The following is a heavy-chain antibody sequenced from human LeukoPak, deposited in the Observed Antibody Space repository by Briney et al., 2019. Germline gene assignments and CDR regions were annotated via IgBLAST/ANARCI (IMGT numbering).Heavy chain of an antibody. CDR2: MYDTGSP. J-gene: IGHJ4*02. CDR3: AREGYYDSSGYYYRTYDY. D-gene: IGHD3-22*01. Sequence: SETLSLTCSVSAGSISTFSWSWIRQPPGKGLEWIGYMYDTGSPNYNPSLKSRVTISVDTSKNQFSLKLSSVTAADTAVYYCAREGYYDSSGYYYRTYDYWGQGTLVTVSS. V-gene: IGHV4-59*01. CDR1: AGSISTFS.